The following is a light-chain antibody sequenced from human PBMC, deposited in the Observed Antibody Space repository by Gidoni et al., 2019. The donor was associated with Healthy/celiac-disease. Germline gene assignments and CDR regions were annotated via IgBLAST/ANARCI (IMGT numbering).Light chain of an antibody. J-gene: IGKJ5*01. CDR1: QSISSW. CDR3: QQYNSYLIT. V-gene: IGKV1-5*03. CDR2: KAS. Sequence: DIQITQSPSTLSASVGDRVTITCRASQSISSWLAWYQQKPGKAPKLLLYKASSLESGVPSRFSGSGSGTEFTLTISSLQPDDFATYYCQQYNSYLITFGQGTRLEIK.